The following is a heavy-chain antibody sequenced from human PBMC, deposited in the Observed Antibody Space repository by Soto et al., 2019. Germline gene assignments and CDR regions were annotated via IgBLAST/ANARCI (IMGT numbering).Heavy chain of an antibody. CDR2: IYYSGST. CDR3: ARSYYGSGSAFYYFDY. D-gene: IGHD3-10*01. J-gene: IGHJ4*02. V-gene: IGHV4-59*08. Sequence: SETLSLTCTVSGCSISSYYWSWIRQPPGKGLEWIGYIYYSGSTNYNPSLKSRVTISVDTSKNQFSLKLSSVTAADTAVYYCARSYYGSGSAFYYFDYWGQGTLVTVSS. CDR1: GCSISSYY.